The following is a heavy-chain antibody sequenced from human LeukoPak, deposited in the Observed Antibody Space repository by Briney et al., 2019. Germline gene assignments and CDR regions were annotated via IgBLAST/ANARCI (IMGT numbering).Heavy chain of an antibody. V-gene: IGHV4-39*01. D-gene: IGHD6-13*01. Sequence: SETLSLTCTVSGGSISSSSYYWSWIRQPPGKGLEWIGSIYYSGSTYYNPSLKSRVTISVDTSKNQFSLKLSSVTAADTAVYYCHLIEGAAAGTHIDYWGQGTLVTVSS. J-gene: IGHJ4*02. CDR1: GGSISSSSYY. CDR3: HLIEGAAAGTHIDY. CDR2: IYYSGST.